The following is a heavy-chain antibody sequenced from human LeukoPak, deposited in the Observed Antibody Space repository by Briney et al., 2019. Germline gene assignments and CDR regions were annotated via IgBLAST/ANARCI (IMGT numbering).Heavy chain of an antibody. CDR3: ASLPQLSRDGYIADSFDI. J-gene: IGHJ3*02. Sequence: PSETLSLTCTVSGYSINSGYTWGWIRQPPGKGLEWIGNIYHSGGTYYNPSLTSRVTISVDTSKNQFSLKLSSVTAADTAVYYCASLPQLSRDGYIADSFDIWGHGTMVTVSS. CDR1: GYSINSGYT. D-gene: IGHD5-24*01. V-gene: IGHV4-38-2*02. CDR2: IYHSGGT.